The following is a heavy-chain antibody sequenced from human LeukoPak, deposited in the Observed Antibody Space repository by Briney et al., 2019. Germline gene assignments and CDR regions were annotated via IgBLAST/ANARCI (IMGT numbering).Heavy chain of an antibody. V-gene: IGHV1-8*01. CDR1: GYTFTSYD. Sequence: ASVKVSCKASGYTFTSYDINWVRQAAGQGLEWMGWMNPNSGNAGSAQKFQGRVTMTRDTSTNTAYMELSSLRSEDTAVYYCARGSGAGYNYYAYWGQGTLVTVSS. D-gene: IGHD5-24*01. CDR2: MNPNSGNA. J-gene: IGHJ4*02. CDR3: ARGSGAGYNYYAY.